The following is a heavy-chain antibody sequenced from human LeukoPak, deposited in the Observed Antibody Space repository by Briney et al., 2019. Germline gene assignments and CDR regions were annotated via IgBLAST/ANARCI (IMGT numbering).Heavy chain of an antibody. CDR3: ARLVRATYYYDSSGLAGGLFDY. D-gene: IGHD3-22*01. Sequence: SETLSLTCTVSGGSFSSYYWSWIRQPAGKGLEWIGRIYTSGSTNYNPSLKSRVTMSVDTSKNQFSLKLSSVTAADTAVYYCARLVRATYYYDSSGLAGGLFDYWGQGTLVTVSS. CDR2: IYTSGST. CDR1: GGSFSSYY. J-gene: IGHJ4*02. V-gene: IGHV4-4*07.